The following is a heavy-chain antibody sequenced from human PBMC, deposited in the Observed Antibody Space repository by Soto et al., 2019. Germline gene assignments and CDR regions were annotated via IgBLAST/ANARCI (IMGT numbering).Heavy chain of an antibody. V-gene: IGHV4-34*01. D-gene: IGHD3-10*01. CDR1: GGSFSGYY. CDR2: INHSGST. CDR3: ARGEVRGVTRYYYNGMDV. J-gene: IGHJ6*02. Sequence: SETLSLTCAVYGGSFSGYYWSWIRQPPGKGLEWIGEINHSGSTNYNPSLKSRVTISVDTSKNQFSLKLSSVTAADTAVYYCARGEVRGVTRYYYNGMDVWGQGTTVTVSS.